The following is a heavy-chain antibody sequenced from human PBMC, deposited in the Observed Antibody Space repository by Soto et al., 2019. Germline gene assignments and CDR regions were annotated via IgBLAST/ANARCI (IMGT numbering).Heavy chain of an antibody. J-gene: IGHJ4*02. Sequence: GASVKVSCKASGYTFTSYGISWVRQAPGQGLEWMGWISAYNGNTNYAQKLQGRVTMTTDTSTSTAYMELRSLRSDDTAVYYCARDPNPWDTAMATGYYFDYWGQGTLVTVSS. CDR1: GYTFTSYG. D-gene: IGHD5-18*01. CDR2: ISAYNGNT. V-gene: IGHV1-18*04. CDR3: ARDPNPWDTAMATGYYFDY.